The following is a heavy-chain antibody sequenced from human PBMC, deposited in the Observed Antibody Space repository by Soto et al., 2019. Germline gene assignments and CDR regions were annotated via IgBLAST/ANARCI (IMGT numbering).Heavy chain of an antibody. Sequence: ASVNVSCKASGYTFTGYYMHWVRQAPGQGLEWMGWINPNSGGTNYAQKFQGWVTMTRDTSISTAYMELNRLRSDDTAVYYCARDQSPSSGWPGMDVWGQGTTVTVSS. D-gene: IGHD6-19*01. V-gene: IGHV1-2*04. J-gene: IGHJ6*02. CDR2: INPNSGGT. CDR3: ARDQSPSSGWPGMDV. CDR1: GYTFTGYY.